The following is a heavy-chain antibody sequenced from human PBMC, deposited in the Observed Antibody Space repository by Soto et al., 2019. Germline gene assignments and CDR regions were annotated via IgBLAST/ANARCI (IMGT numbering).Heavy chain of an antibody. J-gene: IGHJ5*02. Sequence: PSETLSLTCTVSGGSISSSSYYWGWIRQPPGKGLEWIGSIYYSGSTYYNPSLKSRVTISVDTSKNQFSLKLSSVTAADTAVYYCARHFRGYSYGYGNWFDPWGQGTLVTVSS. V-gene: IGHV4-39*01. CDR1: GGSISSSSYY. CDR2: IYYSGST. D-gene: IGHD5-18*01. CDR3: ARHFRGYSYGYGNWFDP.